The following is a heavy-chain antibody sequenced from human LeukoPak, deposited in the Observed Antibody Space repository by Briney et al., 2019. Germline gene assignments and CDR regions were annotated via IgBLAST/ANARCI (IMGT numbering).Heavy chain of an antibody. CDR1: GGSISSYGYY. J-gene: IGHJ4*02. CDR2: IHHSGTT. D-gene: IGHD3-3*01. CDR3: ARVTDYDFWSGYPDY. Sequence: PSETLSLTCSVSGGSISSYGYYWSWSRQHPGKGLEWIGNIHHSGTTYYTPSLKSRVSFSVDTSKNQFSLKLTSLTAADSAVYYCARVTDYDFWSGYPDYWGQGALVTVS. V-gene: IGHV4-31*03.